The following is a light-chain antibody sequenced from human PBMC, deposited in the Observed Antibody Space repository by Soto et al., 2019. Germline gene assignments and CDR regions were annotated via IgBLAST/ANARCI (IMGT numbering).Light chain of an antibody. CDR2: DAF. Sequence: DIQLTQSPSFLSASVGDRVTITCRASQAMNTYLAWYHQKAGRTPKLLISDAFTLRSGVPSRFSGSASGTEFTLTLSSLQPEDLGVYYCQQLNSYPRTFGQGTKVEMK. J-gene: IGKJ1*01. V-gene: IGKV1-9*01. CDR1: QAMNTY. CDR3: QQLNSYPRT.